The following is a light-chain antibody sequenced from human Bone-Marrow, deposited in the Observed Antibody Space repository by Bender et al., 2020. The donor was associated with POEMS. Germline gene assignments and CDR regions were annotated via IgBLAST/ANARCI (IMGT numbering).Light chain of an antibody. CDR2: EGS. J-gene: IGLJ3*02. V-gene: IGLV2-23*01. Sequence: QSALTQPASVSGSPGQLITISCTGTSSDVGSYNLVSWYQQHPGKVPKLMIYEGSQRPPGVSNRFSGSKSGNTAFLTISGLQAEDEADYYCCSYAGSNTWVFGGGTKLTVL. CDR1: SSDVGSYNL. CDR3: CSYAGSNTWV.